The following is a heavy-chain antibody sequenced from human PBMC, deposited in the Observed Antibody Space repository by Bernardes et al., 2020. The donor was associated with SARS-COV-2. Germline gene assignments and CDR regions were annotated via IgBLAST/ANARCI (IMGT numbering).Heavy chain of an antibody. Sequence: GGSLRLSCEASGFTFSTYWMHWVRQAPGKGLQWVSRIDSDGSTTNYADSVKGRFTISRGNAKNTLFMQMNSLRADDTAVYFCARGALDGSGRYVVDWWGQGTLVTVSS. CDR1: GFTFSTYW. J-gene: IGHJ4*02. D-gene: IGHD6-19*01. V-gene: IGHV3-74*01. CDR3: ARGALDGSGRYVVDW. CDR2: IDSDGSTT.